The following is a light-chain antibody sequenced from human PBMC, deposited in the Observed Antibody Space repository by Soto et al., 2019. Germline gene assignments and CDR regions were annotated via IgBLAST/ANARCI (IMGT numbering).Light chain of an antibody. J-gene: IGLJ1*01. CDR1: SSNIGSNY. Sequence: QSVLTQPPSASGTPRQRVTISCSGSSSNIGSNYVYWYQQLPGTAPKLLIYSNNQRPSGVPDRFSGSKSGTSASLAISGLRSEDEAGYYCAAWDDSLSGQVFGTGTKVTVL. CDR3: AAWDDSLSGQV. V-gene: IGLV1-47*02. CDR2: SNN.